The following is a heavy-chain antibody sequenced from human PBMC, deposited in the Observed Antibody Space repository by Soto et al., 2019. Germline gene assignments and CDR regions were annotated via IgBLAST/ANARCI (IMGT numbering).Heavy chain of an antibody. Sequence: GGSLRLSCAASGFTFSSYDMHWVRQASGKXLEWVAVISSDGSNEHYADSVKGRFTISRDNSRSTLYLQVNSLRTDDSAVYYCAKGRGHSPGKGYYGMAVWGQGTTVTVSS. CDR3: AKGRGHSPGKGYYGMAV. CDR2: ISSDGSNE. D-gene: IGHD5-18*01. CDR1: GFTFSSYD. J-gene: IGHJ6*02. V-gene: IGHV3-30*18.